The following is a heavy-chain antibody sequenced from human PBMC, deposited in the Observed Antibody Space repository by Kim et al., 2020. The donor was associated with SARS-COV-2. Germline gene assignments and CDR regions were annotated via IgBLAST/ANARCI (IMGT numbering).Heavy chain of an antibody. CDR2: ICSGGSST. CDR3: AKSFSNDYYDGADAFDI. CDR1: GFTFSSYA. D-gene: IGHD3-22*01. J-gene: IGHJ3*02. V-gene: IGHV3-23*03. Sequence: GGSLRLSCAASGFTFSSYAMNWVRQAPGKGLEWVSVICSGGSSTYYADSVKGRFTISRDNSKNTLYLQMNSLRAEDTAVYYCAKSFSNDYYDGADAFDIWGQGTMVTVSS.